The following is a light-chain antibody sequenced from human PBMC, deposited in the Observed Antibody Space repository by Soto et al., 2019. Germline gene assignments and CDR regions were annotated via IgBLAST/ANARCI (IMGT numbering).Light chain of an antibody. J-gene: IGKJ2*01. Sequence: EIVMTQSPATLSMSPGERATLSCRASQSVSSNLAWYQQKPGQAPRLLIYGASTRATGIPARFSGSGSGTEFTLTISSLQSEDFAVYYCQHYNNWPPYTFGQGTKLDIK. CDR3: QHYNNWPPYT. CDR2: GAS. CDR1: QSVSSN. V-gene: IGKV3-15*01.